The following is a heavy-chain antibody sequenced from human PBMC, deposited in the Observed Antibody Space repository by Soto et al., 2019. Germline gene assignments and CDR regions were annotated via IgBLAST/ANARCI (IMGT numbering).Heavy chain of an antibody. D-gene: IGHD2-21*02. CDR2: ISGSGGGT. Sequence: QTGGSLRLSCAASGFTFSSYAMSWVRQAPGKGLEWVSAISGSGGGTYYADSVKGRFTISRDNSKNTLYLQMNSLRAEDTAVYYCAKDLHIMEVTPFDYWGQGTLVTVSS. V-gene: IGHV3-23*01. CDR1: GFTFSSYA. J-gene: IGHJ4*02. CDR3: AKDLHIMEVTPFDY.